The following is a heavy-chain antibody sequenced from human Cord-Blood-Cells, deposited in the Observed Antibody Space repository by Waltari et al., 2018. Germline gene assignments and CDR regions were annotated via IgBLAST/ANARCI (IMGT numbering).Heavy chain of an antibody. CDR3: ARGGYSYGY. CDR1: GFPFSSYW. CDR2: IKQDGSEK. Sequence: EVQLVESGGGLVQPGGSLRLSCAASGFPFSSYWMSWVRQAPGKGLEWVANIKQDGSEKYYVDSVKGRFTISRDNAKNSLYLQMNSLRAEDTAVYYCARGGYSYGYWGQGTLVTVSS. D-gene: IGHD5-18*01. V-gene: IGHV3-7*01. J-gene: IGHJ4*02.